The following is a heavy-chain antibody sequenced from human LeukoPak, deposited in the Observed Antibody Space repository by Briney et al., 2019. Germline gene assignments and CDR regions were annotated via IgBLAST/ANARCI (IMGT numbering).Heavy chain of an antibody. CDR1: GGSFSFSNYS. V-gene: IGHV4-39*01. D-gene: IGHD1-26*01. Sequence: PSETLSLTCPVPGGSFSFSNYSWGGIRRPPGGGLGWIGSISYSGTYYNPSLKSRLTISVDTSKNHFSLNLRSVTAADTAVYYCARRTSNPVGAIDYWGQGTLVTVSS. CDR2: ISYSGT. CDR3: ARRTSNPVGAIDY. J-gene: IGHJ4*02.